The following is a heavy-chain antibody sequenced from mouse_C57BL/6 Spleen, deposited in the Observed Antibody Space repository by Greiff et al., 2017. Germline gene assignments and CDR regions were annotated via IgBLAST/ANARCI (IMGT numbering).Heavy chain of an antibody. CDR2: ISYDGSN. CDR1: GYSITSGYY. Sequence: DVKLQESGPGLVKPSQSLSLTCSVTGYSITSGYYWNWIRQFPGNKLEWMGYISYDGSNNYNPSLKNRISITRDTSKNQFFLKLNSVTTEDTATYYCARDRSDRAMDYWGQGTSVTVSS. J-gene: IGHJ4*01. V-gene: IGHV3-6*01. CDR3: ARDRSDRAMDY. D-gene: IGHD2-14*01.